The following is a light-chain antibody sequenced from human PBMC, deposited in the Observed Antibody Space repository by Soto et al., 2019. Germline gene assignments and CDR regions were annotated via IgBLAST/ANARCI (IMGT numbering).Light chain of an antibody. J-gene: IGLJ3*02. Sequence: QAVVTQPPSASGTPGQRVTISCSGSRSNIGSNYVYWYQQLPGTAPRLLIYRNDQRPSGVPDRFSDSKSGTSASLAISGLRSDDEADYYCAAWDDTLSGVVFGGGTKVTVL. CDR2: RND. CDR3: AAWDDTLSGVV. V-gene: IGLV1-47*01. CDR1: RSNIGSNY.